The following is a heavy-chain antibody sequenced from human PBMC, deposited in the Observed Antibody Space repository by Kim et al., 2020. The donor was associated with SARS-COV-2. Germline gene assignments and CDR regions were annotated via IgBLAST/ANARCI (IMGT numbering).Heavy chain of an antibody. V-gene: IGHV4-34*01. Sequence: SETLSLTCAVYGGSFSGYYWSWIRQPPGKGLEWIGEINHSGSTNYNPSLKSRVTISVDTSKNQFSLKLSSVTAADTAVYYCARRPGDWVRGAFDIWGQGT. J-gene: IGHJ3*02. CDR1: GGSFSGYY. CDR3: ARRPGDWVRGAFDI. CDR2: INHSGST. D-gene: IGHD3-9*01.